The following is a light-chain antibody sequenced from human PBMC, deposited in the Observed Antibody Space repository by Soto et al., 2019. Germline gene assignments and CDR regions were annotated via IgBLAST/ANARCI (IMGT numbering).Light chain of an antibody. CDR1: QSVNSNY. J-gene: IGKJ1*01. V-gene: IGKV3-20*01. CDR2: DAS. Sequence: EIVLTQSPGTLSLSPGDRATLSCRASQSVNSNYLAWDQRKPGQAPRLLIYDASNRTTDIPNRFSASGSGTGFNLTITSVETDDCAVYYRQQYDNTPPTFRQRTKV. CDR3: QQYDNTPPT.